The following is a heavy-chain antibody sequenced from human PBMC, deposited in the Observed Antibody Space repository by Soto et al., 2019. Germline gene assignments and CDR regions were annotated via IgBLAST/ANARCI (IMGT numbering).Heavy chain of an antibody. J-gene: IGHJ4*02. Sequence: GGSLRLSCAASGFTVSSNYMIWVRQAPGKGLEWVSVIYSGGSTYYADSVKGRFTISRDNSKNTLYLQMNSLRAEDTAVYYCARDIGFGELLRYWGQGTLVTVSS. CDR3: ARDIGFGELLRY. D-gene: IGHD3-10*01. CDR2: IYSGGST. CDR1: GFTVSSNY. V-gene: IGHV3-66*01.